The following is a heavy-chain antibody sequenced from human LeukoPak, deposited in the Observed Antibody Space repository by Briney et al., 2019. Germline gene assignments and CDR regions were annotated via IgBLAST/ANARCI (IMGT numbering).Heavy chain of an antibody. CDR2: ISYDGSNK. D-gene: IGHD3-16*02. CDR3: ARDRLYYDYVWGSYRSGAFDI. CDR1: GFTFSSYA. Sequence: QSGGSLRLSCAASGFTFSSYAMHWVRQAPGKGLEWVAVISYDGSNKYYADSVKGRFTISRDNSKNTLYLQMNSLRAEDTAVYYCARDRLYYDYVWGSYRSGAFDIWGQGTMVTVSS. V-gene: IGHV3-30*04. J-gene: IGHJ3*02.